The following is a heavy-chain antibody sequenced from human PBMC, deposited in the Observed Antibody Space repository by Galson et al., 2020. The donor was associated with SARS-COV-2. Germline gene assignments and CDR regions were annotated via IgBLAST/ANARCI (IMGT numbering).Heavy chain of an antibody. CDR2: IYYSGSN. CDR3: ARHGRWQQLGTGYFQH. V-gene: IGHV4-59*08. D-gene: IGHD6-13*01. CDR1: GGSISSYY. J-gene: IGHJ1*01. Sequence: ETSETLSLTCTVSGGSISSYYWSWIRQPPGKGLEWIGYIYYSGSNNYNPSLKSRVTTSVDTSKNQSSLKLSSVTAADTAVDYCARHGRWQQLGTGYFQHWGQGTLVTVSS.